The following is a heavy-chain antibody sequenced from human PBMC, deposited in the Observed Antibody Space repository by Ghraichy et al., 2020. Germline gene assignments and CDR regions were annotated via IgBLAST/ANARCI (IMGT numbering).Heavy chain of an antibody. V-gene: IGHV4-39*01. D-gene: IGHD3-3*01. CDR2: IYYSGST. CDR1: GGSISSSSYY. CDR3: ASLYYDFWSGNYYFDY. Sequence: SETLSLTCTVSGGSISSSSYYWGWIRQPPGKGLEWIGSIYYSGSTYYNPSLKSRVTISVDTSKNQFSLKLSSVTAADTAVYYCASLYYDFWSGNYYFDYWGQGTLVTVSS. J-gene: IGHJ4*02.